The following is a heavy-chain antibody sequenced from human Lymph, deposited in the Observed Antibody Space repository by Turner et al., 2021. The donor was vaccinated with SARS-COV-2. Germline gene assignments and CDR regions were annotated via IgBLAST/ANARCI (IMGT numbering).Heavy chain of an antibody. J-gene: IGHJ4*02. CDR3: ARDIPTTADYFDY. CDR2: NSSSSSYI. CDR1: GFTFSTYS. Sequence: EVQLVASGGGLVKPGGSLRLSCAASGFTFSTYSMNWVRQAPGKGLEWISSNSSSSSYIYYTDSVKGRVTISRDDAKNSLYLQMNSLRAEDTAVYYCARDIPTTADYFDYWGQGTLVTVSS. D-gene: IGHD4-17*01. V-gene: IGHV3-21*01.